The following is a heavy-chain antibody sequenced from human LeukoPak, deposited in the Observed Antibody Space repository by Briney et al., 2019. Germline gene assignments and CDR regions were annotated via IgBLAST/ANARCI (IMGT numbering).Heavy chain of an antibody. J-gene: IGHJ4*02. CDR1: GYTFTNYG. CDR3: ARVPPSAHQMLSSDY. CDR2: ISANNGET. D-gene: IGHD2-2*01. Sequence: ASVMVSCKASGYTFTNYGISWVRQAPGQGLEWMAWISANNGETRYAQNLQGRVIMTTDTSTSTAYMELRSLRSDDTAVYYCARVPPSAHQMLSSDYWGQGTQVTVSS. V-gene: IGHV1-18*04.